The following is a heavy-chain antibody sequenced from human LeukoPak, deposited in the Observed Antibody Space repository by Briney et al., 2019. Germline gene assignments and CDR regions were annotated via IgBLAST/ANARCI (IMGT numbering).Heavy chain of an antibody. V-gene: IGHV3-23*01. J-gene: IGHJ4*02. CDR1: GFTFSSYS. CDR2: ISGSGGNT. D-gene: IGHD6-25*01. Sequence: PGGSLRLSCAASGFTFSSYSMNWVRQAPGKGLEWVSAISGSGGNTYYADSVKGRFTISRDNSKNTLYLQMNSLRAEDTAVYYCAKYSGISAAIFRGSYIDYWGQGTLVTVSS. CDR3: AKYSGISAAIFRGSYIDY.